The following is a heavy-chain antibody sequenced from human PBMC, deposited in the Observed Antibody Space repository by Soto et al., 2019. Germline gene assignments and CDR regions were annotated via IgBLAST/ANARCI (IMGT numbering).Heavy chain of an antibody. D-gene: IGHD6-19*01. V-gene: IGHV1-18*04. J-gene: IGHJ6*01. CDR2: ISAYNGNT. CDR1: GYTFTSYG. CDR3: ARDSGQWRDNGYYYYGMEV. Sequence: ASVKVSCKASGYTFTSYGISWVRLAPGQGLEWMGWISAYNGNTDYTQDLQGRVTMTTDTSTSTAYMELRSLRSDDTAVYYCARDSGQWRDNGYYYYGMEVWGQGTTVSVSS.